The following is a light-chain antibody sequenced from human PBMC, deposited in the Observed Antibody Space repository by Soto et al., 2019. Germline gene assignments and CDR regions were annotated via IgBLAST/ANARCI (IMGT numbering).Light chain of an antibody. CDR1: SSDVGDYNY. CDR2: EVS. Sequence: QSALTQPASVSGSPGQSITISCTGTSSDVGDYNYVSWYQQHPGKAPKLIVYEVSHRLSGVSDRFSGSKSGHTASLTISGLQDDDEADYYCSSSITNNIVVFGGGTKVIVL. J-gene: IGLJ2*01. V-gene: IGLV2-14*01. CDR3: SSSITNNIVV.